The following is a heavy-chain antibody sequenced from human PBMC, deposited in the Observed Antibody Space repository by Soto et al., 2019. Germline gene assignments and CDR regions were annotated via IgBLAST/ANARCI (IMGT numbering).Heavy chain of an antibody. CDR2: IWYDGSNK. D-gene: IGHD5-12*01. Sequence: QVQLVESGGGVVQPVRSLRLSCAASGFTFSSYGMHWVRQAPGKGLEWVAVIWYDGSNKYYADSVKGRFTISRDNSKNTLYLQMNSLRAEDTAVYYCARGSSRDIVATILDYWGQGTLVTVSS. J-gene: IGHJ4*02. CDR3: ARGSSRDIVATILDY. V-gene: IGHV3-33*01. CDR1: GFTFSSYG.